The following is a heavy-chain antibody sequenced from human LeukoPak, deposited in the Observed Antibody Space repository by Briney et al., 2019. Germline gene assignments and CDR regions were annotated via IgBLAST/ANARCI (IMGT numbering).Heavy chain of an antibody. CDR3: AKDMNYYGSGSYRWGAFDI. CDR1: GFTFDDYA. CDR2: ISWNSGSI. Sequence: GGSLRLSCAASGFTFDDYAMHWVRQAPGKGLEWVSGISWNSGSIGYADSVKGRFTISRDNAKNSLYLQMNSLRAEDTALYYCAKDMNYYGSGSYRWGAFDIWGQGTMVTVSS. J-gene: IGHJ3*02. V-gene: IGHV3-9*01. D-gene: IGHD3-10*01.